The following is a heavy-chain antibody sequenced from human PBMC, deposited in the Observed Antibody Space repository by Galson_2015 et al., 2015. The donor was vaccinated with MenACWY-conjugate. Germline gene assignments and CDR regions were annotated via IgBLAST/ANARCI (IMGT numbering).Heavy chain of an antibody. CDR2: IRSKRNNYAT. D-gene: IGHD2-8*01. Sequence: LRLSCAASGFSFSDSAMHWVRQPSGKGLEWVGRIRSKRNNYATTYAASVQGRFTISRDESERTAYLHMNSLKTEDTAIYYCTRQSPLNFDYWGQGVLVTVSS. V-gene: IGHV3-73*01. J-gene: IGHJ4*02. CDR3: TRQSPLNFDY. CDR1: GFSFSDSA.